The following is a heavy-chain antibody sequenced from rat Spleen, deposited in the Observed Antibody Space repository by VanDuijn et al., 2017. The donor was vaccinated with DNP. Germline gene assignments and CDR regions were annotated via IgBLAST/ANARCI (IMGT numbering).Heavy chain of an antibody. J-gene: IGHJ3*01. D-gene: IGHD1-2*01. V-gene: IGHV5-29*01. CDR3: ARSDSYGFPY. CDR1: GFTFSNYG. CDR2: ISYDGSST. Sequence: EVLLVESDGGLVQPGRSLKLSCAASGFTFSNYGMAWVRQAPTKGLEWVATISYDGSSTYYRDSVKGRFTISRDNAKSTLYLQMDSLRSEDTATYYCARSDSYGFPYWGQGTLVTVSS.